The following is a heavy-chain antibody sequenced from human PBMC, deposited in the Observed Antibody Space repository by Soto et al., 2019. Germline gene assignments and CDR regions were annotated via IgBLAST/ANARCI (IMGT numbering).Heavy chain of an antibody. V-gene: IGHV3-48*01. Sequence: ESGGGLVQPGGSPRLSCAASGFTFSSYSMNWVRQAPGKGLEWVSYISSSSSTIYYADSVKGRFTISRDNAKNSLYLQMNSLRAEDTAVYYCARDSPLGYCSGGSCYSGYYYMDVWGKGTTVTVSS. CDR1: GFTFSSYS. CDR3: ARDSPLGYCSGGSCYSGYYYMDV. CDR2: ISSSSSTI. J-gene: IGHJ6*03. D-gene: IGHD2-15*01.